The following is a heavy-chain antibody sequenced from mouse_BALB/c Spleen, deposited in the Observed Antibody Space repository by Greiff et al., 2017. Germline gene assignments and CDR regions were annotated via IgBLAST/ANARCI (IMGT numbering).Heavy chain of an antibody. CDR2: SRNKANDYTT. D-gene: IGHD2-4*01. CDR3: ARDDYYDYDGGYAMDY. V-gene: IGHV7-1*02. J-gene: IGHJ4*01. Sequence: DVKLVESGGGLVQPGGSLRLSCATSGFTFSDFYMEWVRQPPGKRLEWIAASRNKANDYTTEYSASVKGRFIVSRDTSQSILYLQMNALRAEDTAIYYCARDDYYDYDGGYAMDYWGQGTSVTVSS. CDR1: GFTFSDFY.